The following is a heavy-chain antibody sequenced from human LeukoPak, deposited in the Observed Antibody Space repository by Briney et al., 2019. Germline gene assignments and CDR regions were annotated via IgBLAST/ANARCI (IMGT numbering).Heavy chain of an antibody. V-gene: IGHV4-59*08. CDR1: GGSISSYY. CDR3: VRQDVVVITAATYYYGMDV. J-gene: IGHJ6*02. D-gene: IGHD2-2*01. CDR2: IYYTGST. Sequence: SETLSLTCTVSGGSISSYYWNWIRQPPGKGLEWIGYIYYTGSTNYRPSLKSRVTISVDTSRNQSSLKLSSVTAADTAVYYCVRQDVVVITAATYYYGMDVWGQGTTVTVSS.